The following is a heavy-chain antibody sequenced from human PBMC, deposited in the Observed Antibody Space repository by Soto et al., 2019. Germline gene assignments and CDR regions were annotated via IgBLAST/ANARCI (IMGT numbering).Heavy chain of an antibody. D-gene: IGHD2-2*01. Sequence: GGSLRLSCAASGFTFSSYAMSWVRQAPGKGLEWVSAISGSGGSTYYADSVKGRFTISRDNSKNTLYLQMNSLRAEDTAVYYCAKGGGIVVVPAARNVAFDIWGQGTMVTVSS. CDR3: AKGGGIVVVPAARNVAFDI. J-gene: IGHJ3*02. CDR2: ISGSGGST. CDR1: GFTFSSYA. V-gene: IGHV3-23*01.